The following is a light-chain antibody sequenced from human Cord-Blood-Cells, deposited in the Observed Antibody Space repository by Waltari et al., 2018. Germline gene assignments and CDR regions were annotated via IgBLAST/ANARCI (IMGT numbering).Light chain of an antibody. CDR3: AAWDDSLNGWV. CDR2: SNN. Sequence: QSVLTQPPSASGTPGQRVTISCSGSSSNIGSNTVNWYQQLPGTAPKLPIYSNNQRPSGVPDRFSGSKSGTVASLAISGLQSEDEADYYCAAWDDSLNGWVFGGGTKLTVL. J-gene: IGLJ3*02. V-gene: IGLV1-44*01. CDR1: SSNIGSNT.